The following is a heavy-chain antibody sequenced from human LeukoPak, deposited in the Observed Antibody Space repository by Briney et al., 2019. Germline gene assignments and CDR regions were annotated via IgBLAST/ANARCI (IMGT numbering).Heavy chain of an antibody. D-gene: IGHD5-12*01. CDR2: INPNSGGT. CDR3: ATPERGYSGYDFGS. J-gene: IGHJ4*02. Sequence: GASVKVSCKASGYTFTGYYMHWVRQAPGQGLEWMGWINPNSGGTNYAQKFQGRVTMTRGTSISTAYMELSRLRSDDTAVYYCATPERGYSGYDFGSWGQGTLVTVSS. CDR1: GYTFTGYY. V-gene: IGHV1-2*02.